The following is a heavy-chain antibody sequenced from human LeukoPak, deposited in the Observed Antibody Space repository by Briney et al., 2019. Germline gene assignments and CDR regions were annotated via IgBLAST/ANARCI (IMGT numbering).Heavy chain of an antibody. V-gene: IGHV1-2*02. J-gene: IGHJ6*02. CDR2: INPNSGGT. CDR1: GYTFTSYY. D-gene: IGHD2-2*01. Sequence: ASVKVSCKASGYTFTSYYMHWVRQAPGQGLEWMGWINPNSGGTNYAQKFQGRVTMTRDTSISTAYMELSRLRSDDTAVYYCARGYCSSTSCFYYYYYGMDVWGQGTTVTVSS. CDR3: ARGYCSSTSCFYYYYYGMDV.